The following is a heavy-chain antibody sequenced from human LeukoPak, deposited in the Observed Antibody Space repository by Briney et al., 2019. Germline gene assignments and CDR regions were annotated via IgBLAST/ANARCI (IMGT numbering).Heavy chain of an antibody. CDR2: ISYDGSNK. CDR3: ANEGGSSWSRDYYYMDV. V-gene: IGHV3-30*18. CDR1: DFTFSNYA. D-gene: IGHD6-13*01. Sequence: PGRSLRLPCAASDFTFSNYAMHWVRQAPGKGLEWVAVISYDGSNKYYADSVKGRFTISRDNSKNTLYLQMNSLRAEDTAVYYCANEGGSSWSRDYYYMDVWGKGTTVTVSS. J-gene: IGHJ6*03.